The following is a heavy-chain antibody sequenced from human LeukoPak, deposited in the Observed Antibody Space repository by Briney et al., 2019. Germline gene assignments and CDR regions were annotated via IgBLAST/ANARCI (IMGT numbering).Heavy chain of an antibody. Sequence: SETLSLTCAVYGGSFSGYYWSWIRQPPGKGLEWIGEINHSGSTNYNPPLKSRVTISVDTSKNQFSLKLSSVTAADTAVYYCARDSYYDSSGPVAFDIWGQGTMVTVSS. D-gene: IGHD3-22*01. CDR1: GGSFSGYY. CDR3: ARDSYYDSSGPVAFDI. V-gene: IGHV4-34*01. CDR2: INHSGST. J-gene: IGHJ3*02.